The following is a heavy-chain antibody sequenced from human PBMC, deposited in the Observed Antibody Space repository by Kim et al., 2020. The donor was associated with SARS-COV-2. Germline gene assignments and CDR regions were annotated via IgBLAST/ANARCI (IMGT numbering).Heavy chain of an antibody. Sequence: GGSLRLSCAASGFTFSSYAMSWVRQAPGKGLEWVSGISGSGGSTYHADSVKGRFTISRDNSKNTLYLQMSSLRADDTAVYYCARGGLGSRAWAYWGQGTLVTVSS. J-gene: IGHJ4*02. CDR2: ISGSGGST. V-gene: IGHV3-23*01. CDR3: ARGGLGSRAWAY. D-gene: IGHD2-15*01. CDR1: GFTFSSYA.